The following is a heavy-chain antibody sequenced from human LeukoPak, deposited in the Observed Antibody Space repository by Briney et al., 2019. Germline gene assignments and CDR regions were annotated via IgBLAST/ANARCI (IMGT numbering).Heavy chain of an antibody. D-gene: IGHD6-19*01. CDR3: ARHVKEWLADY. Sequence: GESLKISCKGSGYRFSSYWIGWVRQMPGQGLEWMGIIQPGDSDTRYSPFFQGQVTISVDKSISTAYLQWSSLKASDTAMYYCARHVKEWLADYWGQGTLVTVSS. CDR2: IQPGDSDT. CDR1: GYRFSSYW. V-gene: IGHV5-51*01. J-gene: IGHJ4*02.